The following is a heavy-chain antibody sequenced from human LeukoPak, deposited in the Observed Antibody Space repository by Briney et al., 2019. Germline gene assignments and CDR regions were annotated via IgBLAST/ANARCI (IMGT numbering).Heavy chain of an antibody. V-gene: IGHV3-23*01. CDR1: GFTFSSYA. CDR3: AKDWEDIVVVPAALFDY. D-gene: IGHD2-2*01. J-gene: IGHJ4*02. CDR2: ISGSGGST. Sequence: GGSLRLSCAASGFTFSSYAMSWVRQAPGKGLEWASAISGSGGSTYYADSVKGRFTISRDNSKNTLYLRMNSLRAEDTAVYYCAKDWEDIVVVPAALFDYWGQGTLVTVSS.